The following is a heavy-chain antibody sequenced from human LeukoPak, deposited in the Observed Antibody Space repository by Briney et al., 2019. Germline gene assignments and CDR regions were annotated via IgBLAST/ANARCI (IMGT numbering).Heavy chain of an antibody. CDR3: ARGYPPYYYYYGMDV. CDR2: ISAYNGNT. V-gene: IGHV1-18*01. CDR1: GYTFTSYG. D-gene: IGHD1-14*01. J-gene: IGHJ6*02. Sequence: ASVKVSCKASGYTFTSYGISRVRQAPGQGLEWMGWISAYNGNTNYAQKLQGRVTMTTDTSTSTAYMELRSLRSDDTAVYYCARGYPPYYYYYGMDVWGQGTTVTVSS.